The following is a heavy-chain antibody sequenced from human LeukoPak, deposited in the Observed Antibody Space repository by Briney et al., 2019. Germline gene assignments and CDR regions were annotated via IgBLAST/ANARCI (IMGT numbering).Heavy chain of an antibody. J-gene: IGHJ4*02. Sequence: SETLSLTCTVSGGSISNNYWSWIRQPPGKGLEWIGYIYYSGSTNYNPSLKSRITISVDTSKNQFSLKLTSVTAADTAVYYCARARGGVTADYWGQGTLVTVSS. CDR1: GGSISNNY. CDR3: ARARGGVTADY. CDR2: IYYSGST. V-gene: IGHV4-59*01. D-gene: IGHD3-16*01.